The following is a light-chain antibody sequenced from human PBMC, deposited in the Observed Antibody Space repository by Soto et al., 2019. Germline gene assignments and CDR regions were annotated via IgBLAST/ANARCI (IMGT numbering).Light chain of an antibody. CDR2: KAS. CDR3: QQYNNWRT. CDR1: QSISSW. V-gene: IGKV1-5*03. J-gene: IGKJ1*01. Sequence: DIQMTQSPSTLSASAGDTVTITCRASQSISSWLAWYQQKPGKAPKLLIYKASTLKSGVPSRFSGSGSGTEFTLTISSLQSEDFAVYYCQQYNNWRTFGQGTKVDIK.